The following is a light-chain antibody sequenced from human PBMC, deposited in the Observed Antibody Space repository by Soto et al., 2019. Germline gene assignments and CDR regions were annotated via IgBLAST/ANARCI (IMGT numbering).Light chain of an antibody. CDR1: SSDVGSYNL. Sequence: QSALTQPASVSGSPGQSITSSCTGTSSDVGSYNLVAWYQQHPGKVPKLMIYEVNKRSSGVSTRFTGSKSGNTASLTISGLQAEDEADYYCCSFAGRTTLVFGGGTKVTVL. CDR3: CSFAGRTTLV. CDR2: EVN. V-gene: IGLV2-23*02. J-gene: IGLJ2*01.